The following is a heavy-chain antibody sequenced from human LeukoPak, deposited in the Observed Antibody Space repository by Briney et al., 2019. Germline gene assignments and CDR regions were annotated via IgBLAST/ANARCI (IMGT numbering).Heavy chain of an antibody. Sequence: ASVKVSCKASGYTFTDYYMHWVRQAPGQGLEWMGWINPNNGGTNYAQRFQGRVTMTRDTSISTAYMELSRLRSDDTAVYYCARIINDYIWGSYRIYYFDYWGQGALVTVSS. CDR2: INPNNGGT. D-gene: IGHD3-16*02. CDR3: ARIINDYIWGSYRIYYFDY. J-gene: IGHJ4*02. V-gene: IGHV1-2*02. CDR1: GYTFTDYY.